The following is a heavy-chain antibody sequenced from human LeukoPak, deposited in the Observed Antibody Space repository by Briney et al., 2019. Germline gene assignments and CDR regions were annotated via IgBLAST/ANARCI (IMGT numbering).Heavy chain of an antibody. J-gene: IGHJ6*03. V-gene: IGHV4-59*08. CDR2: ISDTGTT. CDR1: GDSITPYY. CDR3: TRTFTGAHYYYIPV. Sequence: SETLSLTCTVSGDSITPYYWSWIRQSPGGSLEYIGFISDTGTTNYNPSLRGRVSISVDTSKSQFSLKLKSVTAADSAIHYCTRTFTGAHYYYIPVWGAGTTVTVS. D-gene: IGHD7-27*01.